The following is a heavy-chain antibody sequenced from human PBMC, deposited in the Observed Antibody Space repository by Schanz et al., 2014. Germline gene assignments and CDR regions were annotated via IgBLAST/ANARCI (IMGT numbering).Heavy chain of an antibody. CDR2: IKQDESEK. D-gene: IGHD3-10*01. CDR1: GFAFSSYG. J-gene: IGHJ5*02. CDR3: ARPALWFGDNCFDP. V-gene: IGHV3-7*04. Sequence: EVQLLESGGGLVQPGGSLRLSCLASGFAFSSYGMNWLRQAPGKGLEWVANIKQDESEKYYVDSVKGRFTISRDNAKNSLFLQMNSLRPEDTAVYYCARPALWFGDNCFDPWGQGTLVTVSS.